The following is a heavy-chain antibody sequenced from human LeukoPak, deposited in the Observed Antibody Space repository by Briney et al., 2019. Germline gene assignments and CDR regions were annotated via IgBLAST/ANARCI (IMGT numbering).Heavy chain of an antibody. Sequence: GGSLRLSCAAAGSYWMHWVRQAPGKGLVWVSHINSDGSWTSYADSVKGRFTISKDNAKNTVYLQMNNLRAEDTAVYYCVSFYETYWGRGTLVTVSS. J-gene: IGHJ4*02. CDR3: VSFYETY. D-gene: IGHD2/OR15-2a*01. CDR1: GSYW. CDR2: INSDGSWT. V-gene: IGHV3-74*01.